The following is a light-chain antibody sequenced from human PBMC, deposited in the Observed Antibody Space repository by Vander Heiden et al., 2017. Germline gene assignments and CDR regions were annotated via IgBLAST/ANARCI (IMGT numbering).Light chain of an antibody. Sequence: DIVMTQSPDPLAVSLGERATINCKSSQSVLYSLNNKNYLAWYQQKPGQPPKLLIYWASTRESGVPDRFSGSGSGTDFTLTISSLQAEDVAVYYCQQYYSTPYTFGQGTKLEIK. V-gene: IGKV4-1*01. CDR1: QSVLYSLNNKNY. CDR2: WAS. CDR3: QQYYSTPYT. J-gene: IGKJ2*01.